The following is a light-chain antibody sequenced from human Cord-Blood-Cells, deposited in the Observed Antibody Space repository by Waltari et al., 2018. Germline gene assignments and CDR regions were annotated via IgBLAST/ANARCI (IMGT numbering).Light chain of an antibody. CDR3: QQSYSTPYT. Sequence: DIQMTQSPSSLSASVGDRVTITCRASQSISSYLNWYPQKPGKAPKLLSYAASSLQSGVPSRFSGSGSGTDFTLTISSLQPEDFATYYCQQSYSTPYTFGQGTKLEIK. J-gene: IGKJ2*01. CDR2: AAS. CDR1: QSISSY. V-gene: IGKV1-39*01.